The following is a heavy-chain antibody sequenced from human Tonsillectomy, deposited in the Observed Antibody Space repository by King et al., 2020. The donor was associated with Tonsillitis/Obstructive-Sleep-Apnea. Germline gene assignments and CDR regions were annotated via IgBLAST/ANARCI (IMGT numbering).Heavy chain of an antibody. CDR2: IWFDGSNK. V-gene: IGHV3-33*01. CDR1: GFTFSSYG. J-gene: IGHJ6*03. Sequence: VQLVESGGGVVQPGRSLRLSCAASGFTFSSYGMHWVRQAPGKGLEWVAVIWFDGSNKYYADSVKGRFTISRDNSKNTLYLQMNSLRAEDTAVHYCARGMDYYYYFMDVWGKGTTVTVSS. CDR3: ARGMDYYYYFMDV. D-gene: IGHD2-8*01.